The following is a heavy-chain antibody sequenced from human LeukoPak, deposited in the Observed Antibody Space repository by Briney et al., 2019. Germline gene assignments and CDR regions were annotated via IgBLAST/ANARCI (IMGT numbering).Heavy chain of an antibody. J-gene: IGHJ4*02. V-gene: IGHV4-34*01. D-gene: IGHD4-23*01. Sequence: PSETLSLTCAVYGGSLSGYYWSWIRQPPGKGLEWIGEINHSGSTNYNPSLKSRVTISVDTSKNQFSLKLSSVTAADTAVYYCARGLAGYGGNYWGQGTLVTVSS. CDR1: GGSLSGYY. CDR2: INHSGST. CDR3: ARGLAGYGGNY.